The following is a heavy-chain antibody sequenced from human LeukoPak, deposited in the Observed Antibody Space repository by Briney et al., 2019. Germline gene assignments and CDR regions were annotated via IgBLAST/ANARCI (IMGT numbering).Heavy chain of an antibody. V-gene: IGHV3-23*01. CDR1: GFTFSSYG. D-gene: IGHD2-21*01. J-gene: IGHJ4*02. CDR3: AKAPVTTCSGAYCYPFDY. CDR2: ISGSGSST. Sequence: GGSLRLSCAASGFTFSSYGMSWVRQAPGKGLEWVSAISGSGSSTYYAASVKGRFTISRDNSKNTLYLQMNRLRAEDAAVYYCAKAPVTTCSGAYCYPFDYWGQGTLVTVSS.